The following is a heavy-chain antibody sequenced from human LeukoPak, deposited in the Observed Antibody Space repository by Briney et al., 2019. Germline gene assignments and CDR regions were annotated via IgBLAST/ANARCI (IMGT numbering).Heavy chain of an antibody. CDR3: ARVFEQLPGGNWFDP. Sequence: ASVKVSCKASGYTFTGYYMHWVRQAPGQGLEWMGWINPNSGGTNYAQKFQGRVTMTRDTSISTAYMELSRLRSDDTAVYYCARVFEQLPGGNWFDPWGQGTLVTVSS. CDR2: INPNSGGT. D-gene: IGHD6-6*01. CDR1: GYTFTGYY. V-gene: IGHV1-2*02. J-gene: IGHJ5*02.